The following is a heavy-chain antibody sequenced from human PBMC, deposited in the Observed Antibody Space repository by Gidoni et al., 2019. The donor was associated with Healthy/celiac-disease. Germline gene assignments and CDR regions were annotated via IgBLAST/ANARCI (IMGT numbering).Heavy chain of an antibody. V-gene: IGHV3-9*01. CDR2: ISWNSGSI. CDR1: GFTFDDYA. Sequence: DVQLVESGGGLVQPGRSLRLSCAASGFTFDDYAMHWVRQAPGKGLEWVSGISWNSGSIGYADSVKGRFTISRDNAKNSLYLQMNSLRAEDTALYYCAKDPIDYWGQGTLVTVSS. J-gene: IGHJ4*02. CDR3: AKDPIDY.